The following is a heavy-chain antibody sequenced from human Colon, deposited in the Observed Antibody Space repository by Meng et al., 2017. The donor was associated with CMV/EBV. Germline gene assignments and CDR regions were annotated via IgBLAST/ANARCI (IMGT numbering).Heavy chain of an antibody. Sequence: ASVPVSCKASGYTFTPFYIHWGRQAPVPGLDSMGWINPNSGGTNYAPKFQGRVTMTRDTSIRTVYIELNRLTSDDTAIYSCARGRAPAGYSRYYFDYWAQGTLVTVSS. CDR2: INPNSGGT. J-gene: IGHJ4*02. CDR3: ARGRAPAGYSRYYFDY. D-gene: IGHD2-15*01. CDR1: GYTFTPFY. V-gene: IGHV1-2*02.